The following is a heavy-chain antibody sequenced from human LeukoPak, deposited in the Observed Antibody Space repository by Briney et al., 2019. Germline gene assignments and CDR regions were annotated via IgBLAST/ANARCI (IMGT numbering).Heavy chain of an antibody. V-gene: IGHV3-7*01. CDR2: IKQDGSEK. CDR1: GFTFSSYW. D-gene: IGHD2-2*01. J-gene: IGHJ6*03. CDR3: ARVTAYRGYYYYYMDV. Sequence: QPGGSLRLSCAASGFTFSSYWMSWVRQAPRKGLEWVANIKQDGSEKYYVDSVKGRFTISRDNAKNSLYLQMNSLRAEDAAVYYCARVTAYRGYYYYYMDVWGKGTTVTVSS.